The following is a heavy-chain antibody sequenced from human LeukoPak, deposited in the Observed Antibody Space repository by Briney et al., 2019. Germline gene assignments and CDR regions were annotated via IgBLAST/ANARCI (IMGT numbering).Heavy chain of an antibody. D-gene: IGHD3-16*01. CDR1: GFTFSSYA. CDR3: AKDQRLGELQYTNPPFDY. Sequence: GGSLRLSCAASGFTFSSYAMSWVRQAPGKGLEWVSAISGTGGSTYYADSVKGRLTISRDNSKNTLYLQMNSLRAEDTAVYYCAKDQRLGELQYTNPPFDYWGQGALVTVSS. J-gene: IGHJ4*02. V-gene: IGHV3-23*01. CDR2: ISGTGGST.